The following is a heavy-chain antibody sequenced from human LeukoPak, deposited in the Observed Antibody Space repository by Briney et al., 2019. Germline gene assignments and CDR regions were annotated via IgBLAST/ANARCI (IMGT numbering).Heavy chain of an antibody. D-gene: IGHD4-17*01. CDR1: GYSFTSYG. Sequence: ASVKVSCKASGYSFTSYGISWVRQTPGQGLEWMGWISVHNGNTNYAQKLQDRVTMTTDTSTSTAYMELRSLRSDDTAVYYCARIRSPPFYGDLIFDYWGQGTLVTASS. J-gene: IGHJ4*02. V-gene: IGHV1-18*01. CDR2: ISVHNGNT. CDR3: ARIRSPPFYGDLIFDY.